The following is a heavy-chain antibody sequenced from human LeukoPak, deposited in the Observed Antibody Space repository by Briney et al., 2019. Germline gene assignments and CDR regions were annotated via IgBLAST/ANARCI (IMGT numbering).Heavy chain of an antibody. V-gene: IGHV3-30*04. CDR1: GFTFSSYA. CDR3: VRDRRDDNNLAYHFDF. J-gene: IGHJ4*02. Sequence: GGSLRLSCAASGFTFSSYAMHWVRQAPGKGLEWVAVLSYDGTSEYYADPVRGRFTISRDHSQNMLYLYMTSLRHEDTALYYCVRDRRDDNNLAYHFDFWGQGTLVTVSS. CDR2: LSYDGTSE. D-gene: IGHD5-24*01.